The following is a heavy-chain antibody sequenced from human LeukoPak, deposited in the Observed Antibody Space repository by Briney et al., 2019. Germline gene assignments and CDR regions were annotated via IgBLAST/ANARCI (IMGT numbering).Heavy chain of an antibody. J-gene: IGHJ3*02. Sequence: HSGGSLKLSCAASGFTFDDYAMSWVRQAPGKGLEWVSAISGSGGSTYYADSVKGRFTISRDNSKNTLYLQMNSLRAEDTAVYYCAKNWGSVRNAFDIWGQGTMVTVSS. CDR1: GFTFDDYA. D-gene: IGHD7-27*01. V-gene: IGHV3-23*01. CDR3: AKNWGSVRNAFDI. CDR2: ISGSGGST.